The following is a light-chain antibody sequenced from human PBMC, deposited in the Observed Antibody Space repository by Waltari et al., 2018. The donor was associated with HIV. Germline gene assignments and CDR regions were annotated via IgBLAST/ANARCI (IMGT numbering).Light chain of an antibody. J-gene: IGLJ1*01. CDR2: EVS. CDR1: SSDVGDSNY. CDR3: SSYTTRAVSTYV. V-gene: IGLV2-14*01. Sequence: QSALTQPASVSGSPGQSLTISCIGTSSDVGDSNYVSWYQQHPGKAPKVIIYEVSNRPSGISDRFSGSKSGNTASLTISGLQAEDEADYYCSSYTTRAVSTYVFGTGTKVTVL.